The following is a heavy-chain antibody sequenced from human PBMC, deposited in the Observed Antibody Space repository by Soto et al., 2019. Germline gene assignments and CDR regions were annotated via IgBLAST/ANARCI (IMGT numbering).Heavy chain of an antibody. D-gene: IGHD3-10*01. CDR2: INHSGST. CDR3: ARAYYYGSWTPFDY. J-gene: IGHJ4*02. Sequence: QVQLQQWGAGLLKPSETLSLTCAVYGGSFSGYYWSWIRQPPGKGLEWIGEINHSGSTNYNPSLKSRVTISVDTSKNQFSLKLSSVTAADTAVYYCARAYYYGSWTPFDYWGQGTLVTVSS. V-gene: IGHV4-34*01. CDR1: GGSFSGYY.